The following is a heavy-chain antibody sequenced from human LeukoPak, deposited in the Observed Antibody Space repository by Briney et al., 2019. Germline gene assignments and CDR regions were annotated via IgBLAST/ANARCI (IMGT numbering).Heavy chain of an antibody. CDR1: GFTFSSYT. CDR2: ISSNGNFI. J-gene: IGHJ4*02. V-gene: IGHV3-21*01. Sequence: PGGSLRLSCAASGFTFSSYTMNWVRQAPGKGLEWVSSISSNGNFIYYAESVKGRITISRDNAKNSLYLQMNSLRVEDTAVYYCARDKDVYFDYWGQGTLVTVSS. CDR3: ARDKDVYFDY.